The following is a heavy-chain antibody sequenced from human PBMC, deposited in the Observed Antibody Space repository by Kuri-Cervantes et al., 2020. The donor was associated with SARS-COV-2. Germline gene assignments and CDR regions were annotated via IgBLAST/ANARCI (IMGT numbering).Heavy chain of an antibody. Sequence: GGSLRLSCAASGFTFSSYSMNWVRQAPGKGLEWVAFIRYDGSNKYYADSVKGRFTISRDNSKNTLYLQMNSLRAEDTAVYYCAKDLSWFGELNYGMDVWGQGTTVTVSS. J-gene: IGHJ6*02. CDR1: GFTFSSYS. V-gene: IGHV3-30*02. CDR2: IRYDGSNK. D-gene: IGHD3-10*01. CDR3: AKDLSWFGELNYGMDV.